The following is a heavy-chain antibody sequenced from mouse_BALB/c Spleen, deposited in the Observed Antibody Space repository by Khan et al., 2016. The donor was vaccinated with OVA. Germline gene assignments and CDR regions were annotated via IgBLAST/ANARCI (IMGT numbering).Heavy chain of an antibody. CDR1: GYSFTGYF. D-gene: IGHD6-1*01. CDR3: ARKSGSDFDY. CDR2: INPHIGET. J-gene: IGHJ2*01. Sequence: VQLQQSGPELVKPGASVKISCKASGYSFTGYFMNWVMQSHGKSLEWIGRINPHIGETLYNQKFKGQATLTVDESSSTAHMELRSLASEDCAVYYYARKSGSDFDYWGQGTTLTVSS. V-gene: IGHV1-20*02.